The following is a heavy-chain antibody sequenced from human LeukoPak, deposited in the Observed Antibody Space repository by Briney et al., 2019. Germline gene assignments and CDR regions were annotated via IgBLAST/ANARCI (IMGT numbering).Heavy chain of an antibody. CDR3: ARSQGTQLWYSY. D-gene: IGHD5-18*01. CDR2: IYPGDSDT. Sequence: GESLKIPCKGSGYSFTSYWIGWVRQMPGKGLEWMGIIYPGDSDTRYSPSFQGRVTVSADKSISTAYLQWGSLEASDTAMYYCARSQGTQLWYSYWGQGTLVTVSS. CDR1: GYSFTSYW. V-gene: IGHV5-51*01. J-gene: IGHJ4*02.